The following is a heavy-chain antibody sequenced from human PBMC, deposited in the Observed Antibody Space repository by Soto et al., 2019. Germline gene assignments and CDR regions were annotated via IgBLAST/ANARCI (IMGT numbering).Heavy chain of an antibody. Sequence: EVQLVESGGGLVQPGGSLRLSCAASGFTFSSYWMSWVRQAPGKGLEWVANIKQDGSEQYYVDSVKGRFTISRDNAKNSLYLQMNSLRAEDTAVYYCARSYSSSWYNWFDPWGQGTLVTVSS. CDR2: IKQDGSEQ. CDR1: GFTFSSYW. D-gene: IGHD6-13*01. V-gene: IGHV3-7*03. J-gene: IGHJ5*02. CDR3: ARSYSSSWYNWFDP.